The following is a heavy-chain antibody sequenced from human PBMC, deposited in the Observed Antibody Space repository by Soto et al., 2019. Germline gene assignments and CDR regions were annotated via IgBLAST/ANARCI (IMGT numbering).Heavy chain of an antibody. V-gene: IGHV1-18*04. CDR1: GYTFTSYG. D-gene: IGHD6-6*01. Sequence: ASVKVSCKASGYTFTSYGISWVRQAPGQGLEWMGWISAYNGNTNYAQKLQGRVTMTTDTSTSTAYMELRSLRSDDTAVYYCAREKRGSSSSMNDYWGQGTLATVSS. J-gene: IGHJ4*02. CDR2: ISAYNGNT. CDR3: AREKRGSSSSMNDY.